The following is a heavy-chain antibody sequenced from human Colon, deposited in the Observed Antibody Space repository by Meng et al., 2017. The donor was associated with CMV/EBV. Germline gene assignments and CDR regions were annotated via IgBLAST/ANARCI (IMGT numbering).Heavy chain of an antibody. CDR3: ARAGCSSTSSCWD. J-gene: IGHJ4*02. D-gene: IGHD2-2*01. Sequence: SVKVSCKASGYTFTSYYMHWVRQAPGQGLEWMGRIIPILGIANYAQKFQGRVTITADKSTSTAYMELSSLRSEDTAVYYCARAGCSSTSSCWDWGQGTLVTVSS. CDR2: IIPILGIA. CDR1: GYTFTSYY. V-gene: IGHV1-69*04.